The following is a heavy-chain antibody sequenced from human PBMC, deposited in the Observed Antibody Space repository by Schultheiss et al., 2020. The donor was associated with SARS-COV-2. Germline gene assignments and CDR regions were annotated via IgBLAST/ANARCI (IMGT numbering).Heavy chain of an antibody. D-gene: IGHD2-15*01. CDR2: INPNSGGT. CDR1: GYTFTSYY. J-gene: IGHJ6*02. V-gene: IGHV1-2*06. CDR3: ARGPTVGTVADIVVVVADKKDYGMDV. Sequence: ASVKVSCKASGYTFTSYYMHWVRQAPGQGLEWMGRINPNSGGTNYAQKFQGRVTMTRDTSTSTVYMELRSLRSDDTAVYYCARGPTVGTVADIVVVVADKKDYGMDVWGQGTTVTVSS.